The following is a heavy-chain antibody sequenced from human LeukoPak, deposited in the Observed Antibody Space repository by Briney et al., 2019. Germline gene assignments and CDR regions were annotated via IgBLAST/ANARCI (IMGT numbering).Heavy chain of an antibody. CDR3: AILGRNRYPYYYFDV. CDR1: GGFISSHY. Sequence: SEALPLTCTVSGGFISSHYWSWIRQPPGKELEWMGYIYYSGSTNYNPPLKSRVTISVDKSKNQFSLKMSSVTAADTAVYYCAILGRNRYPYYYFDVWGKGTTVTVSS. D-gene: IGHD1-1*01. J-gene: IGHJ6*03. CDR2: IYYSGST. V-gene: IGHV4-59*11.